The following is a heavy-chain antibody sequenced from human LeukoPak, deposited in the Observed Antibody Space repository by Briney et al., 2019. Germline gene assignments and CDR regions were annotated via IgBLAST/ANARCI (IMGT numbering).Heavy chain of an antibody. D-gene: IGHD2-15*01. V-gene: IGHV1-18*04. CDR3: ARDRVYCSGGSCLNWFDP. J-gene: IGHJ5*02. CDR2: IGAYNGNT. CDR1: GYTFTSYG. Sequence: GASVKVSCKASGYTFTSYGISWVRQAPGQGLEWMGWIGAYNGNTNYAQKLQGRVTMTTDTSTSTASMELRSLRSDDTAVYYCARDRVYCSGGSCLNWFDPWGQGTLVTVSS.